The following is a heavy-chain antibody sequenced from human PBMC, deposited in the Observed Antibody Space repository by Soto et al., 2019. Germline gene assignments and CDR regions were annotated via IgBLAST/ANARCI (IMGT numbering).Heavy chain of an antibody. CDR3: AKGHYYFWGGYFPWYFDY. Sequence: GGSLRLSCAASGFTFSSYGMHGVRQAPGKGLEWVAVISYDGSNKYYADSVRGRFTISRDNSKNTMYLQMNSLRAEDTAVYYCAKGHYYFWGGYFPWYFDYWGQGTLVTVSS. CDR1: GFTFSSYG. D-gene: IGHD3-3*01. CDR2: ISYDGSNK. V-gene: IGHV3-30*18. J-gene: IGHJ4*02.